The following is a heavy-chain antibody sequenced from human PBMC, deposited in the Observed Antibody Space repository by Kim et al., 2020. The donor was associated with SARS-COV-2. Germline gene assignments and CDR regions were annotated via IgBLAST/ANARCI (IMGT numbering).Heavy chain of an antibody. V-gene: IGHV3-64D*09. Sequence: DSVKGRFTISRDNSKNTLYLQMSSLRAEDTAVYYCVKDYYNWNSIGLIDYWGQGTLVTVSS. J-gene: IGHJ4*02. D-gene: IGHD1-7*01. CDR3: VKDYYNWNSIGLIDY.